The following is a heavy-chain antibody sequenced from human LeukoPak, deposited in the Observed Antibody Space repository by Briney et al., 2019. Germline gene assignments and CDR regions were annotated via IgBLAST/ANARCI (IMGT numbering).Heavy chain of an antibody. D-gene: IGHD2/OR15-2a*01. CDR3: VLSRGLNSKPDY. V-gene: IGHV4-59*01. J-gene: IGHJ4*02. CDR1: GGSISSYY. CDR2: IYDSGST. Sequence: PSETLSLTCSVSGGSISSYYWSLIRQPPGKGLEWIGYIYDSGSTNYNPSLKSRATISLDTSKNQFSLKLTSVTAADTAVYYCVLSRGLNSKPDYWGQGILVTVSS.